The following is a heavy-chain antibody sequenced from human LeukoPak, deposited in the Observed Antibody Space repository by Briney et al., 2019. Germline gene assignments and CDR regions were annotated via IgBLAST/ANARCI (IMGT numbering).Heavy chain of an antibody. CDR2: ISPYKENT. J-gene: IGHJ5*02. V-gene: IGHV1-18*01. CDR3: ARGTRRAIFGVVTQTAWFDP. Sequence: AAVKVSCKASGYTFNRYVISWVRQAPGQGVEWMGWISPYKENTNYAQRLQGRVSMTTDTSTSTAYMELRSLRSDDTAVYYCARGTRRAIFGVVTQTAWFDPWGQGTLVTVSS. D-gene: IGHD3-3*01. CDR1: GYTFNRYV.